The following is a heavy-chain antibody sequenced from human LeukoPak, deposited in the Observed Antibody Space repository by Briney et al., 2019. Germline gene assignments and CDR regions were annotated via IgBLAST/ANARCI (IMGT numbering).Heavy chain of an antibody. J-gene: IGHJ4*02. Sequence: SVKVSCTASGGTFSSYTISWVRQAPGQGLEWMGRIIPILGIANYAQKFQGRVTITADKSTSTAYMELSSLRSEDTSVYYCARDYGDYSYYFDYWGQGTLVTVSS. CDR3: ARDYGDYSYYFDY. D-gene: IGHD4-17*01. V-gene: IGHV1-69*04. CDR2: IIPILGIA. CDR1: GGTFSSYT.